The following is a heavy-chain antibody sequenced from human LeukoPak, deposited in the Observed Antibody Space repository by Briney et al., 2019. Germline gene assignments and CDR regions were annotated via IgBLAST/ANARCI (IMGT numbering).Heavy chain of an antibody. J-gene: IGHJ4*02. CDR2: ISWNSGSI. Sequence: GGSLRLSCAASGYTFDDYAMHWVRQAPGKGLEWASGISWNSGSIGYADSVKGRFTISRDNAKNSLYLQMNSLRAEDTALYYCAKDIGRGYSSGPGNWGQGTLVTVSS. V-gene: IGHV3-9*01. D-gene: IGHD6-19*01. CDR1: GYTFDDYA. CDR3: AKDIGRGYSSGPGN.